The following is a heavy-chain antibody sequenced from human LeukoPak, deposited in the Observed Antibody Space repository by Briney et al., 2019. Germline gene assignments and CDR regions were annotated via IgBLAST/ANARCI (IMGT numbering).Heavy chain of an antibody. J-gene: IGHJ6*03. Sequence: GGSLRLSCTASGFTFGDYAMSWFRQAPGKGLEWVGFIRSKAYGGTTEYAASVKGRFTISRDDFKSIAYLQMNSLKTEDTAVYYCTRELGGYYGSGSYWTSLEYYYYYMDVWGKGTTVTVSS. V-gene: IGHV3-49*03. CDR3: TRELGGYYGSGSYWTSLEYYYYYMDV. D-gene: IGHD3-10*01. CDR2: IRSKAYGGTT. CDR1: GFTFGDYA.